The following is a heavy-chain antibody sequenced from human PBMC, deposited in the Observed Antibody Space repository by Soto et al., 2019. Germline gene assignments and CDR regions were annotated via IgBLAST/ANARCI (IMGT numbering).Heavy chain of an antibody. CDR3: ARGGAVNCSSTSCYGYNWFDP. V-gene: IGHV1-69*13. D-gene: IGHD2-2*01. Sequence: KTRRASVKVSCKASGGTFSSYAISWVRQAPGQGLEWMGGIIPIFGTANYAQKFQGRVTITADESTSTAYMELSSLRSEDTAVYYCARGGAVNCSSTSCYGYNWFDPWGQGTLVTVSS. CDR2: IIPIFGTA. J-gene: IGHJ5*02. CDR1: GGTFSSYA.